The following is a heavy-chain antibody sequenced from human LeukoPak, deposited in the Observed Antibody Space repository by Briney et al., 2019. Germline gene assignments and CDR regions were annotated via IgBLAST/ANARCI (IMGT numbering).Heavy chain of an antibody. Sequence: PGGSLRLSCAASGFTFSSYSMNWVRQAPGKGLEWVSYISSSGSTIYYADSVKGRFTISRDYAKNSLYLQENTERDEHTCMYYCAREIRSSWYVDYWGQGTLVTVSS. CDR3: AREIRSSWYVDY. V-gene: IGHV3-48*02. CDR1: GFTFSSYS. CDR2: ISSSGSTI. J-gene: IGHJ4*02. D-gene: IGHD6-13*01.